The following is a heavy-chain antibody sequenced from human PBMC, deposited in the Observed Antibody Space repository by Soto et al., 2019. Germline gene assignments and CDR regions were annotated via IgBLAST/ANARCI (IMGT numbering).Heavy chain of an antibody. J-gene: IGHJ6*02. CDR3: PSDLVGASASYGVDV. V-gene: IGHV3-33*01. CDR1: GFTFSNYG. CDR2: IWHDGNNK. D-gene: IGHD1-26*01. Sequence: PGGSLSLSCAASGFTFSNYGMHWVRQAPGKGLEWVAIIWHDGNNKYYADSVRGRFIISRDNSTNRLYLQMNSLRAEDTAVYYCPSDLVGASASYGVDVWGHATPVTFS.